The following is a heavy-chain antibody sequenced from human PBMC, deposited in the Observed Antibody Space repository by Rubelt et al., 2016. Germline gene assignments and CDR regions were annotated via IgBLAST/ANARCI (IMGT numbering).Heavy chain of an antibody. CDR3: ARDPSNTSGFHAYFDY. D-gene: IGHD3-22*01. J-gene: IGHJ4*02. V-gene: IGHV1-24*01. Sequence: QVQLVQSGAEVKKPGASVKVSCKVSGYTLTELSMHWVRQAPGKGLEWMGGFDPEDGETIYAQKFQGRGTMTEDTSTDTAYMELSSLRSEDTAVYSCARDPSNTSGFHAYFDYWGQGTLVTVSS. CDR2: FDPEDGET. CDR1: GYTLTELS.